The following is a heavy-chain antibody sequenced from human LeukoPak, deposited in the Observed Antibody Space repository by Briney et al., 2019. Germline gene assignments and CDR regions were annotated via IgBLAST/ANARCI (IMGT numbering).Heavy chain of an antibody. CDR1: GYTFTGYY. J-gene: IGHJ4*02. D-gene: IGHD3-9*01. CDR3: ARAGYDILTGYPQPFDY. CDR2: INPNSGGT. Sequence: GASVKVSCKASGYTFTGYYMHWVRQAPGQGLEWMGWINPNSGGTNYAQKFQGRVTITRDTSASTAYMELSSLRSEDTAVYYCARAGYDILTGYPQPFDYWGQGTLVTVSS. V-gene: IGHV1-2*02.